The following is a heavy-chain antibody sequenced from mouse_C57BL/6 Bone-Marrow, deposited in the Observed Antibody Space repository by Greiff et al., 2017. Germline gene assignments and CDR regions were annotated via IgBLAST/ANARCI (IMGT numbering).Heavy chain of an antibody. Sequence: VQLKESRAELVRPGASVKLSCTASGFNIKDDYMHWVKQRPEQGLEWIGWIDPENGDTEYASKFQGKATITADTSSNTAYLQLSSLTSEDTAVYYCTTGGYWYFDVWGTGTTVTVSS. J-gene: IGHJ1*03. D-gene: IGHD1-1*02. V-gene: IGHV14-4*01. CDR3: TTGGYWYFDV. CDR2: IDPENGDT. CDR1: GFNIKDDY.